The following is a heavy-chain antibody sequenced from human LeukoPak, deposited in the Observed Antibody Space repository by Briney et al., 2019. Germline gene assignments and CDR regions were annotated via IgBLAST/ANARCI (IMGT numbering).Heavy chain of an antibody. CDR1: GDSMSDSY. J-gene: IGHJ4*02. CDR3: ARDAGGYEDY. D-gene: IGHD5-12*01. CDR2: IYASGST. V-gene: IGHV4-4*07. Sequence: PSETLSLTCTGSGDSMSDSYWSWIRQPAGKGLEWIGRIYASGSTNYNPSLKSRVTLSADTSSNQFSLTLSAVTAADTAVYYCARDAGGYEDYWGQGTLVTVSS.